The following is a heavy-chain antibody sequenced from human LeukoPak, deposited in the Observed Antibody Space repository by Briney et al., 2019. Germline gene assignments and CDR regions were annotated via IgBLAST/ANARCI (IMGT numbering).Heavy chain of an antibody. V-gene: IGHV4-34*01. Sequence: SETLSLTCAVYGGSFSGYYWSWIRQPPGKGLEWIGEINHSGSTNYNPSLKSRVTISVDTSKNQFSLKLSSVTAADTAVYYCARDHLARSDSPRRRDYYYRMDVWGQGTTVTVSS. D-gene: IGHD1-14*01. CDR2: INHSGST. CDR3: ARDHLARSDSPRRRDYYYRMDV. J-gene: IGHJ6*02. CDR1: GGSFSGYY.